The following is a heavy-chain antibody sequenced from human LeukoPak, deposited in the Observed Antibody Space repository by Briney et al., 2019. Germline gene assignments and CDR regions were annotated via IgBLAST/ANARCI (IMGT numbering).Heavy chain of an antibody. D-gene: IGHD3-10*01. CDR2: IIPILGIA. CDR1: GGTFSSYA. J-gene: IGHJ4*02. CDR3: AREYYHGSGSYYNPINY. V-gene: IGHV1-69*10. Sequence: SVKVSCKASGGTFSSYAISWVRQAPGQGLEWMGGIIPILGIANYAQKFQGRVTITADKSTSTAYMELSSLRSEDTAVYYCAREYYHGSGSYYNPINYWGQGTLVTVSS.